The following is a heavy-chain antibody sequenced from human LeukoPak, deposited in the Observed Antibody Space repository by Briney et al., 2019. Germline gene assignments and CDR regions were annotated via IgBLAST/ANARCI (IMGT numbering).Heavy chain of an antibody. Sequence: GGSLRLSCAASGFTFSRYALIWVRQAPGKGLEWVSAIRAGGGTTLYADSVKGRFTVSRDNSRDTLYPQMNSLRVEDTAVYYCARDPNGDYVGAFDFWGQGTMVTVSS. CDR1: GFTFSRYA. D-gene: IGHD4-17*01. V-gene: IGHV3-23*01. J-gene: IGHJ3*01. CDR2: IRAGGGTT. CDR3: ARDPNGDYVGAFDF.